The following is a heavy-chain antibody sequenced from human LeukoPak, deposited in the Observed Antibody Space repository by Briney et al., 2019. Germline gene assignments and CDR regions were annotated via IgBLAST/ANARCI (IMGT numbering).Heavy chain of an antibody. Sequence: SVKVSCKASGGTFSSYAISWVRQAPGQGLEWMGGIIPIFGTANYAQKFQGRVTTTADESTSTAYMELSSLRSEDTAVYYCARTRITIFGVVTDYWYFDLWGRGTLVTVSS. CDR1: GGTFSSYA. J-gene: IGHJ2*01. D-gene: IGHD3-3*01. CDR2: IIPIFGTA. CDR3: ARTRITIFGVVTDYWYFDL. V-gene: IGHV1-69*13.